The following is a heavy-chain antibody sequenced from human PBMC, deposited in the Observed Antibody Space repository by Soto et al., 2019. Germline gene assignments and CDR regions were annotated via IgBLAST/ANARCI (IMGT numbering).Heavy chain of an antibody. CDR1: GGSISGYY. Sequence: PETLSLTCTVPGGSISGYYWSWIRQPPGQGLEWIGYIYYSGTSGTSNYTPSLKSRVTISVDTSKNQFSLKVSSVTAADTALYYCARSGSYGGFLAFWGQGHRGTVSP. CDR3: ARSGSYGGFLAF. CDR2: IYYSGTSGTS. D-gene: IGHD1-26*01. J-gene: IGHJ4*02. V-gene: IGHV4-59*01.